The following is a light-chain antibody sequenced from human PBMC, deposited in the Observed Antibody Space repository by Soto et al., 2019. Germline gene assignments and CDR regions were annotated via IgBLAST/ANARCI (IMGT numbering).Light chain of an antibody. V-gene: IGKV1-9*01. Sequence: DIQLTQSPSFLSASVGDRVTITCRASQCISSYLAWYQQKPGKAPKLLIYAASTLQSGVPLRFSGSGSGTSFTLTISSLQPEDFATYYCQQLLSYPITFGQGTRLEIK. J-gene: IGKJ5*01. CDR1: QCISSY. CDR3: QQLLSYPIT. CDR2: AAS.